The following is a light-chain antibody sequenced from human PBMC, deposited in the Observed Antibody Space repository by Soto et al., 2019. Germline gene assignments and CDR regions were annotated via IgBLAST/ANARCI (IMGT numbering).Light chain of an antibody. CDR1: SSDVGAYNY. Sequence: QSALTQPPSASGSPGQIVTISCTGTSSDVGAYNYVSWYQQLPGKAPKLIIYEVSKRPSGVPDRFSGSKSGNTASLTVSGLQAEDEADYYCTSYAGTYSFFYVFGTGTKVTVL. CDR2: EVS. CDR3: TSYAGTYSFFYV. J-gene: IGLJ1*01. V-gene: IGLV2-8*01.